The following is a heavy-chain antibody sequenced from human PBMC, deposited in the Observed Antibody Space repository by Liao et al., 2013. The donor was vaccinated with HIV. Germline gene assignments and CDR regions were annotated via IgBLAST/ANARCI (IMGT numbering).Heavy chain of an antibody. CDR1: GGSFNGYY. V-gene: IGHV4-34*01. CDR2: IDHNGNT. Sequence: QVQLQQWGAGLVKPSETMSLSCTFNGGSFNGYYWSWIRQPPGKGLEWIGDIDHNGNTRYNSSLKSRLSIVLDTTENQFSLILTSVTAADTAMYYCAREGSLVAAGRTVPFDSWGQGSLVTVSA. J-gene: IGHJ4*02. D-gene: IGHD6-13*01. CDR3: AREGSLVAAGRTVPFDS.